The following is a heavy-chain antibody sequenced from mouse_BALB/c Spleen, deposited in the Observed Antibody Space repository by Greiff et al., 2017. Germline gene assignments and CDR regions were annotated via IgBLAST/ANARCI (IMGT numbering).Heavy chain of an antibody. J-gene: IGHJ1*01. CDR1: GFTFSSYA. V-gene: IGHV5-6-5*01. D-gene: IGHD1-1*01. Sequence: EVKLVESGGGLVKPGGSLKLSCAASGFTFSSYAMSWVRQTPEKRLEWVASISSGGSTYYPDSVKGRFTISRDNARNILYLQMSSLRSEDTAMYYCARERDYYGSSFYWYFDVWGAGTTVTVSS. CDR3: ARERDYYGSSFYWYFDV. CDR2: ISSGGST.